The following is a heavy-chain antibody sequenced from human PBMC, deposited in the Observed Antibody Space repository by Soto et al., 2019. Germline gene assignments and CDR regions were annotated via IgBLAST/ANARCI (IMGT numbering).Heavy chain of an antibody. CDR2: IIPIFGTA. V-gene: IGHV1-69*06. Sequence: SVKVSCKASGGTFSSYAISWVRQAPGQGLEWMGGIIPIFGTANYAQKFQGRVTITADKSTSTAYMELSSLRSENTAVYYCARDRVRGSSSRSYGMDVWGQGATVTVSS. CDR3: ARDRVRGSSSRSYGMDV. CDR1: GGTFSSYA. J-gene: IGHJ6*02. D-gene: IGHD6-6*01.